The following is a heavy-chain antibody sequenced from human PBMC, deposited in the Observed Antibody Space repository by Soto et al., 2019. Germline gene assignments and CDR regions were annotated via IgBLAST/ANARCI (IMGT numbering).Heavy chain of an antibody. CDR1: GFTFSSYS. CDR2: ISSSSSYI. D-gene: IGHD2-8*02. V-gene: IGHV3-21*01. Sequence: GGSLRLSCAASGFTFSSYSMNWVRQAPGKGLEWVSSISSSSSYIYYADSVKGRFTISRDNAKNSLYLQMNSLRAEDTAVYYCARDVTGGSPYALDIWGQGTMVTVSS. J-gene: IGHJ3*02. CDR3: ARDVTGGSPYALDI.